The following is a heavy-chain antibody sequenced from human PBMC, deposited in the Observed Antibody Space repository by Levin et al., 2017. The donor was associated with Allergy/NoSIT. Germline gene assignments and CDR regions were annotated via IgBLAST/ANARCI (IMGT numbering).Heavy chain of an antibody. CDR2: IYYSGST. V-gene: IGHV4-39*01. D-gene: IGHD6-13*01. CDR3: ARAQQLAYGTYYFDY. Sequence: SETLSLTCTVSGGSISSSSYYWGWIRQPPGKGLEWIGSIYYSGSTYYNPSLKSRVTISVDTSKNQFSLKLSSVTAADTAVYYCARAQQLAYGTYYFDYWGQGTLVTVSS. CDR1: GGSISSSSYY. J-gene: IGHJ4*02.